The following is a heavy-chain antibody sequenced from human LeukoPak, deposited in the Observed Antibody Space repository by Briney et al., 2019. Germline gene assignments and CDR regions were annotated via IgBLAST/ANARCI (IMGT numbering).Heavy chain of an antibody. J-gene: IGHJ6*03. V-gene: IGHV3-33*03. CDR2: IHNDGTMG. CDR1: GFTFSRVG. CDR3: AKEGEPFRGYLDV. D-gene: IGHD1-14*01. Sequence: SGGSLRLSCVGSGFTFSRVGMQWVRQAPGKGLEWVAVIHNDGTMGQYADTVQGRFNTSKDNSQDTLYLQMNSLRDDDTAVYYCAKEGEPFRGYLDVWGKGTTVIVSS.